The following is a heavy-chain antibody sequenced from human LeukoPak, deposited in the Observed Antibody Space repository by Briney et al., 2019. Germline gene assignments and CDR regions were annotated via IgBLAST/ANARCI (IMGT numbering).Heavy chain of an antibody. CDR1: GFIFSSYA. CDR2: ISGSGGST. CDR3: ARALHARDY. J-gene: IGHJ4*02. V-gene: IGHV3-23*01. Sequence: PGGSLRLSCGTSGFIFSSYAVSWVRQAPGKGLEWVSGISGSGGSTYYIDSVKGRFTISRDGSKNSLYLQMNSLRAEDTAVYYCARALHARDYWGQGTLVTVSS.